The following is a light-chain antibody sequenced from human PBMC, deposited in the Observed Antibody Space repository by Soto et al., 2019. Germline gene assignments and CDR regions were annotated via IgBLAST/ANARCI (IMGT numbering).Light chain of an antibody. CDR1: QSISSS. J-gene: IGKJ1*01. CDR3: QEYNGLSRS. V-gene: IGKV1-5*01. CDR2: DAS. Sequence: DIQMTQSPATLSSSVGDRVTLTCRASQSISSSFAWYQQIPGKAPKVLIYDASSCQSAVPSRFSGSGSGTEFTLTISSLQPEDFGTYYCQEYNGLSRSFGQGTKVEIK.